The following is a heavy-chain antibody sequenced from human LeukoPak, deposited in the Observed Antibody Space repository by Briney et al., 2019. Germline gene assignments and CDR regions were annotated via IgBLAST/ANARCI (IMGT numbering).Heavy chain of an antibody. V-gene: IGHV4-4*07. J-gene: IGHJ4*02. CDR2: IYTSGST. Sequence: SETLSLTCAVSGGSISSYYWSWIRQPAGKGLEWIGRIYTSGSTNYNPSLKSRVTMSVDTSKNQFSLKLSSVTAADTAVYYCAGARAYYDSSGYATVYYFDYWGQGTLVTVSS. CDR3: AGARAYYDSSGYATVYYFDY. CDR1: GGSISSYY. D-gene: IGHD3-22*01.